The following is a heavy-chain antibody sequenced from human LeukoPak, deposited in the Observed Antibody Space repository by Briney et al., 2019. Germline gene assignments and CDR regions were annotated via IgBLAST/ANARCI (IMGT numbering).Heavy chain of an antibody. V-gene: IGHV5-10-1*01. Sequence: GESLKISCKGSGYNFTSYWISWVRQLPGKGLEWMGRIDPSDSYTNYSPSFQGHVTISTDKSIFTAYLQWSSLKASDTAMYYCARLRDGSIDYWGQGTLVTVSS. CDR3: ARLRDGSIDY. CDR2: IDPSDSYT. J-gene: IGHJ4*02. CDR1: GYNFTSYW.